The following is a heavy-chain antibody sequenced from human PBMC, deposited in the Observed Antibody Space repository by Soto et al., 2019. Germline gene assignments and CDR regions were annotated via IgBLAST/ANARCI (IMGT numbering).Heavy chain of an antibody. CDR2: IYYSGST. J-gene: IGHJ3*02. V-gene: IGHV4-31*03. Sequence: PSDTPSLTCTVSGGSISSGGYYWSWIRQHPGKGLEWIGYIYYSGSTYYNPSLKSRVTISVDTSKNQFSLKLSSVTAADTAVYYCERGQTLTDAFDIWGQGTMVTVSS. CDR1: GGSISSGGYY. CDR3: ERGQTLTDAFDI.